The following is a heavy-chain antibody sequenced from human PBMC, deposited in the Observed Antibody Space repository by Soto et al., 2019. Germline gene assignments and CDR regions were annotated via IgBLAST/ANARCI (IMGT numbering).Heavy chain of an antibody. D-gene: IGHD2-8*01. V-gene: IGHV3-7*04. Sequence: EVQLVGSGGGLVQPGGSLRLSCVASGFTFRTYWMTWFRQAPGKGLEWVAKIKQDGSEKYYVDSVRGRFVISRDNAKDPLYLQMNSLRVEDTAVDYFARDALYCTYANCRGDAYDVWDQGTMVTVSS. J-gene: IGHJ3*01. CDR2: IKQDGSEK. CDR3: ARDALYCTYANCRGDAYDV. CDR1: GFTFRTYW.